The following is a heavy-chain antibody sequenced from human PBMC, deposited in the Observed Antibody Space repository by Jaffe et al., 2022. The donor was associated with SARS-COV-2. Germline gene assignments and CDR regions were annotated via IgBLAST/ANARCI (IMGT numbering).Heavy chain of an antibody. CDR2: IYTTGTT. CDR1: GGSISSNY. V-gene: IGHV4-4*07. D-gene: IGHD2-21*01. Sequence: QVQLQESGPGLVKPSETLSLTCTVSGGSISSNYWSWIRQPAGKGLEWIGRIYTTGTTNYNPSLKSRVTMSVDRSKNQFSLKLSSVTAADTAVYYCARDMRAVWAADPYSDIGNNWFDPWGQGTLVTVSS. J-gene: IGHJ5*02. CDR3: ARDMRAVWAADPYSDIGNNWFDP.